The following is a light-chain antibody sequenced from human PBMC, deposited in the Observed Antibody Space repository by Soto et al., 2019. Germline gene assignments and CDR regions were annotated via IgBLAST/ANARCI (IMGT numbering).Light chain of an antibody. CDR1: QDIKTY. Sequence: IQLTQSPSSLSASVGDRFSITCRASQDIKTYLAWYQQKQGKSPKLLISGTFTLQSGVPSRFNGSVSGTDFTLPIRRLQPEDFATYYCQHLNNDPPFTFGPGTKVDLE. J-gene: IGKJ3*01. CDR3: QHLNNDPPFT. V-gene: IGKV1-9*01. CDR2: GTF.